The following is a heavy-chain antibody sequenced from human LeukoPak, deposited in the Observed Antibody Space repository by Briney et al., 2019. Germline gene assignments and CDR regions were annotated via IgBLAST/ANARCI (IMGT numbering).Heavy chain of an antibody. CDR2: IYYNGNT. Sequence: PSETLSLTCSVSDGSINSYYWNWIRRPPGKGLEWIGYIYYNGNTNYRPSLKSRVTMSVDTSKNLFSLKVSSVTAADTAVYYCARGRSNYYGMDVWGQGTTVTVSS. CDR3: ARGRSNYYGMDV. D-gene: IGHD1-26*01. J-gene: IGHJ6*02. V-gene: IGHV4-59*01. CDR1: DGSINSYY.